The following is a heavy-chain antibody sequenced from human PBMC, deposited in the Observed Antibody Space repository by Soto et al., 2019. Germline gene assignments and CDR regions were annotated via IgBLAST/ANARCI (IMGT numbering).Heavy chain of an antibody. Sequence: SQTLSLTCAISGDSVSSNSAAWNWIRQSPSRGLEWLGRTYYRSKWYNDYAVSVKSRITINPDTSKNQFSLQLNSVTPEDTAVYYCARGGLLWLVMGLSVGTDAFAIWVQGTMVTGSS. V-gene: IGHV6-1*01. CDR3: ARGGLLWLVMGLSVGTDAFAI. J-gene: IGHJ3*02. CDR1: GDSVSSNSAA. D-gene: IGHD6-19*01. CDR2: TYYRSKWYN.